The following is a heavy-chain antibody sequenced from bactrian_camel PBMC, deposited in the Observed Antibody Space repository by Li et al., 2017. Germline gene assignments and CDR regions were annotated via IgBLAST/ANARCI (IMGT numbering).Heavy chain of an antibody. CDR1: SKSTYSSNF. J-gene: IGHJ4*01. Sequence: VQLVESGGGSVQAGGSLTLNCTASSKSTYSSNFMGWFRQTPGKEREGVAAIDNDGTVTYADSVKGRFTIAKDNAKNTLDLQMISLKPEDTGNYYCAADTTVPRWNRFLSSQWKYWGQGTQVTVS. V-gene: IGHV3S53*01. CDR3: AADTTVPRWNRFLSSQWKY. D-gene: IGHD1*01. CDR2: IDNDGTV.